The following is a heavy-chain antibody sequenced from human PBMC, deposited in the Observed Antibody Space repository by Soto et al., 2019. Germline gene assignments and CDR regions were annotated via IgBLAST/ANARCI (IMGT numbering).Heavy chain of an antibody. CDR1: GGSISSSSYY. V-gene: IGHV4-39*01. J-gene: IGHJ6*02. CDR3: ARRRTSMITFGGVIARYYYYGMDV. D-gene: IGHD3-16*02. CDR2: IYYSGST. Sequence: SETLSLTCTVSGGSISSSSYYWGWIRQPPGKGLGWIGSIYYSGSTYYNPSLKSRVTISVDTSKNQFSLKLSSVTAADTAVYYCARRRTSMITFGGVIARYYYYGMDVWGQGTTVTVSS.